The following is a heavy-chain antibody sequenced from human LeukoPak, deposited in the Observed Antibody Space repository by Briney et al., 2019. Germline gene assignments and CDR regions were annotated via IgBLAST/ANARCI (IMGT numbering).Heavy chain of an antibody. CDR1: GGSFSGYY. J-gene: IGHJ6*03. V-gene: IGHV4-34*01. Sequence: SETLSPSCAVYGGSFSGYYWSWIRQPPGKGLEWIGETNHSGSTNYNPSLKSRVTISVDTSKNQFSLKLSSVTAADTAVYYCASYCSSTSCYDMDFWGKGTTVIVSS. CDR3: ASYCSSTSCYDMDF. D-gene: IGHD2-2*01. CDR2: TNHSGST.